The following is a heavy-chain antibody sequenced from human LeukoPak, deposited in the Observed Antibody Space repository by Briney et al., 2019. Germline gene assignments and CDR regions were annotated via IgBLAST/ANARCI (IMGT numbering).Heavy chain of an antibody. V-gene: IGHV1-46*01. J-gene: IGHJ4*02. Sequence: ASVKVSCKASGYTFTSYYMHWVRQAPGQGLEWMGIINPSGSSTSYAQKFQARVTMTRDTSPSTTYMQLSSLISAPPTVYSCARVRGSGWATYFFDYWGQGTLVTVSS. CDR2: INPSGSST. CDR3: ARVRGSGWATYFFDY. CDR1: GYTFTSYY. D-gene: IGHD6-25*01.